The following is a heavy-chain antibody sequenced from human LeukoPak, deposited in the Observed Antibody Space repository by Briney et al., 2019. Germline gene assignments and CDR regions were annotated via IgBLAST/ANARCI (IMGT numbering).Heavy chain of an antibody. D-gene: IGHD3-10*01. CDR1: GYTFTSYG. CDR3: ARLLWFGELISSHYYMDV. J-gene: IGHJ6*03. V-gene: IGHV1-18*01. CDR2: ISAYNGNT. Sequence: GASVKVSCKASGYTFTSYGISWVRQAPGQGLEWMGWISAYNGNTNYAQKLQGRVTMTTDTSTSTAYMELRSLRSDDTAVYYCARLLWFGELISSHYYMDVWGKGTTVTISS.